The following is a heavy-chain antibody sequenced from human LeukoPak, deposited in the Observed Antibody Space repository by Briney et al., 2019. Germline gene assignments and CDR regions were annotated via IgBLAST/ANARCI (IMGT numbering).Heavy chain of an antibody. V-gene: IGHV4-59*08. CDR3: ARAYSGGYFDS. CDR2: IYYSGSN. CDR1: GGSISSYY. Sequence: SETLSLTCTVSGGSISSYYWSWIRQPPGKGLELIGYIYYSGSNNYNPSLKRRVTISVDTSTNQFSLNLSSVTAADTAVYYCARAYSGGYFDSWGQGTLVTVSS. D-gene: IGHD6-19*01. J-gene: IGHJ4*02.